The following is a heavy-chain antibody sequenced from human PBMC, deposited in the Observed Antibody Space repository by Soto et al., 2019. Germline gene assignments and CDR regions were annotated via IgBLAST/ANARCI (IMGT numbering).Heavy chain of an antibody. V-gene: IGHV3-48*02. CDR3: ARDHGGSTWFVGVYYFFGMDV. Sequence: EVQLVESGGDLVQPGGSLRLSCAASGFIFSDYTMTWVRQAPGRGLEFVSHISSSGDAIFYAESVKGRFTVSRHNAKNSLYLQMNSLRDDDTAVYFCARDHGGSTWFVGVYYFFGMDVWGQGTAVTVSS. J-gene: IGHJ6*02. CDR1: GFIFSDYT. D-gene: IGHD6-13*01. CDR2: ISSSGDAI.